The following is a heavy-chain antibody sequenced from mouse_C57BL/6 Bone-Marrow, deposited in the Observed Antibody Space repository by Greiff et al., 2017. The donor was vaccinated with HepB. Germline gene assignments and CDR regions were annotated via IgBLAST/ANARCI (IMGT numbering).Heavy chain of an antibody. CDR1: GFTFSDYG. D-gene: IGHD4-1*01. CDR2: ISSGSSTI. CDR3: ARSPNWGYYFDY. J-gene: IGHJ2*01. Sequence: EVKLQESGGGLVKPGGSLKLSCAASGFTFSDYGMHWVRQAPEKGLEWVAYISSGSSTIYYADTVKGRFTISRDNAKNTLFLQMTSLRSEDTAMYYCARSPNWGYYFDYWGQGTTLTVSS. V-gene: IGHV5-17*01.